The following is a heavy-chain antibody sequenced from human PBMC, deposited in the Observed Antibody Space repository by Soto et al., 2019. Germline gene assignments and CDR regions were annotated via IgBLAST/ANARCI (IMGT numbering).Heavy chain of an antibody. D-gene: IGHD4-17*01. V-gene: IGHV3-23*01. CDR2: ISGSGGST. Sequence: EVQLLESGGGLVQPGGSLRLSCAASGFTFSSYAMNWVRQAPGKGLEWVSVISGSGGSTYYADAVKGRFTISRDNSKNTLYLQMNSLRAEDTPVYYCATRTVGWYFDLWGRGTLVTVSA. J-gene: IGHJ2*01. CDR1: GFTFSSYA. CDR3: ATRTVGWYFDL.